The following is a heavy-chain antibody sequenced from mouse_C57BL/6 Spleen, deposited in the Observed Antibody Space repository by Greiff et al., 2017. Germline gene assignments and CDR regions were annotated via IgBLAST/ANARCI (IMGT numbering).Heavy chain of an antibody. Sequence: QVQLQQSGAELVRPGTSVKVSCKASGYAFTNYLIEWVKQRPGQGLEWIGVINPGSGGTNYNEKFKGKATLTADKSSSTAYMQLSSLTSEDSAVYFCARFYDGYYYAMDYWGQGTSVTVSS. CDR1: GYAFTNYL. CDR3: ARFYDGYYYAMDY. V-gene: IGHV1-54*01. J-gene: IGHJ4*01. D-gene: IGHD2-3*01. CDR2: INPGSGGT.